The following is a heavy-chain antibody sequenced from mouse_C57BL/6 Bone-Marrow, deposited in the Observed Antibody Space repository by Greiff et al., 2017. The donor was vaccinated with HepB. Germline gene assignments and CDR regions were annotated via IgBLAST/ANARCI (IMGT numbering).Heavy chain of an antibody. J-gene: IGHJ4*01. Sequence: EVKLQQSGPELVKPGASVKISCKASGYTFTDYYMNWVKQSHGKSLEWIGDINPNNGGTSYNQKFKGKATLTVDKSSSTAYMELRSLTSEDSAVYYCARGYSYAMDYWGQGTSVTVSS. CDR1: GYTFTDYY. V-gene: IGHV1-26*01. D-gene: IGHD2-3*01. CDR2: INPNNGGT. CDR3: ARGYSYAMDY.